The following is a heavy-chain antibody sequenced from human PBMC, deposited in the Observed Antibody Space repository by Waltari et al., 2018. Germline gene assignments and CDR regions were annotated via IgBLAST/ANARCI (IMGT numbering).Heavy chain of an antibody. D-gene: IGHD2-15*01. V-gene: IGHV1-69*12. Sequence: QVQLVQSGAEVKKPGSSVKVSCKASGGTFSSYAISWVRQAPGQGLAWMGGIIPIFGTANYAQKFQGRVTITADESTSTAYMELSSLRSEDTAVYYCARVAVVVVAALNWFDPWGQGTLVTVSS. CDR2: IIPIFGTA. J-gene: IGHJ5*02. CDR3: ARVAVVVVAALNWFDP. CDR1: GGTFSSYA.